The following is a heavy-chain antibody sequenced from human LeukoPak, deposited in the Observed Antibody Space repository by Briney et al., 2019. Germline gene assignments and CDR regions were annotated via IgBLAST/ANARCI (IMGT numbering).Heavy chain of an antibody. V-gene: IGHV4-59*01. D-gene: IGHD2-2*01. CDR3: ARDSGCSSTSCYDPPYSGYGDY. CDR1: GGSISSYY. Sequence: PSETLSLTCTVSGGSISSYYWSWIRQPPGKGLEWIGFIFYSGTTNYNPSLKSRVTISVDTSKNQFSLKLSSVTAADTAVYYCARDSGCSSTSCYDPPYSGYGDYWGQGTLVTVSS. J-gene: IGHJ4*02. CDR2: IFYSGTT.